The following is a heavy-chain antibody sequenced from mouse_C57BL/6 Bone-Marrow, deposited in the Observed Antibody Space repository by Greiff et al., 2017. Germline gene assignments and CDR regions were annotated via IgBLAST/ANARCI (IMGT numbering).Heavy chain of an antibody. CDR1: GYTFTSYW. CDR3: ARGDYYGSPYAMDY. D-gene: IGHD1-1*01. V-gene: IGHV1-50*01. Sequence: QVQLQQPGAELVKPGASVKLSCKASGYTFTSYWMQWVKQRPGQGLEWIGEIDPSDSYTNSNQKFKGKATLTVDTSSSTAYMQLSSLTSEDSAVYYCARGDYYGSPYAMDYWGQGTSVTVSS. J-gene: IGHJ4*01. CDR2: IDPSDSYT.